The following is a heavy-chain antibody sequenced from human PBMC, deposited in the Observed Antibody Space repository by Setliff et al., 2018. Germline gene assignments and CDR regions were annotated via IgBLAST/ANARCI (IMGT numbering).Heavy chain of an antibody. Sequence: PGGSLRLSCGASGFTFSTHAMHWVRQAPGKGLEWVAMIWSDGNNQFYPDSLKGRFTISRDNAEDSLYLQMNSLRAEDTAVYFCARSENCYATHCSPYDYWGQGALVTVSS. D-gene: IGHD2-15*01. CDR1: GFTFSTHA. CDR3: ARSENCYATHCSPYDY. J-gene: IGHJ4*02. V-gene: IGHV3-33*03. CDR2: IWSDGNNQ.